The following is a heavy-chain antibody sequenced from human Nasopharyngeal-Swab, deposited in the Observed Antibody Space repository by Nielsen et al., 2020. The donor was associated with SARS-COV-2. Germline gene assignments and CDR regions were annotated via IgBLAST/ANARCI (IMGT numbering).Heavy chain of an antibody. CDR3: VRPEGVATSFKYYFQYGMDV. CDR2: IYPRVSDT. J-gene: IGHJ6*02. CDR1: GYSFTSYW. Sequence: GESLKISCQCSGYSFTSYWIALVRQMPGKGLEWMGIIYPRVSDTSYSPSFQGQVTISADKPISTAYLQWSSLKASDTAMYYCVRPEGVATSFKYYFQYGMDVWGQGTMVTVPS. V-gene: IGHV5-51*01. D-gene: IGHD5-12*01.